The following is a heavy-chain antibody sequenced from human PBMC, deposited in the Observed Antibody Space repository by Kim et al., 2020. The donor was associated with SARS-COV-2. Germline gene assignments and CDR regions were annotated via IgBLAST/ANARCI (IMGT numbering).Heavy chain of an antibody. J-gene: IGHJ2*01. CDR1: GGSFSDYY. D-gene: IGHD3-22*01. V-gene: IGHV4-34*01. Sequence: SETLSLTCAVYGGSFSDYYWTWIRQPPGKGLEWIGEIDHSGSTNYSPSLKSRVTISVDTSKTQFSLKLTSMTAADTAVYYCARGSAGFAMVVVVMLPYW. CDR2: IDHSGST. CDR3: ARGSAGFAMVVVVMLPYW.